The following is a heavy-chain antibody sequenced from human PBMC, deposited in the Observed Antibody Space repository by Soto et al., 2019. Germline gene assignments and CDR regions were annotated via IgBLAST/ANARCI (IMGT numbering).Heavy chain of an antibody. CDR2: INPSGGST. CDR1: GYTFTSYY. J-gene: IGHJ4*02. CDR3: ARDPGTGAALRAYHFDY. D-gene: IGHD1-1*01. V-gene: IGHV1-46*01. Sequence: GASVKVSCKASGYTFTSYYMHWVRQAPGQGLEWMGIINPSGGSTSYAQKFQGRVTMTRDTSTSTVYMELSSLRSEDTAVYYCARDPGTGAALRAYHFDYWGQGTLVTVSS.